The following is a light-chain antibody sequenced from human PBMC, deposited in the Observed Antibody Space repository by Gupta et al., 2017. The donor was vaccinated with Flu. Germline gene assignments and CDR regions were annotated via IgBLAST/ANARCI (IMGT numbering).Light chain of an antibody. V-gene: IGLV2-14*01. CDR3: SSYTSGSTLVVA. CDR2: DVS. CDR1: TSDVGGYNS. Sequence: QSALTQPASVSGSPGQSITISCTGTTSDVGGYNSVSWYQQRPGTAPKLMIYDVSNRPSGISNSFSGSKSGNTASLTISGLQAEDEADYYCSSYTSGSTLVVAFGGGTKLTVL. J-gene: IGLJ2*01.